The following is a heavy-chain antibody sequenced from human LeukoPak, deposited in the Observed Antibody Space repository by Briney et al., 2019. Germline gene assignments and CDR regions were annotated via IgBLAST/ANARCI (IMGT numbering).Heavy chain of an antibody. Sequence: GESLKISCKGSGYSFANYWIGWVRQMPGKGLEWMGTIYPGDSDTRYSPSFQGQVTISVDKSISTAYLQWSSLKASDTAMYYCVRQIAAAGRLDYWGQGILVTVSS. D-gene: IGHD6-13*01. V-gene: IGHV5-51*01. CDR2: IYPGDSDT. J-gene: IGHJ4*02. CDR3: VRQIAAAGRLDY. CDR1: GYSFANYW.